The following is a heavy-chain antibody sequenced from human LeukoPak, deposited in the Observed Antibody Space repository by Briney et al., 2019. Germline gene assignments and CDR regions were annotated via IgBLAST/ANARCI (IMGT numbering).Heavy chain of an antibody. CDR3: ARGEESYYDSSGYYLIDY. D-gene: IGHD3-22*01. CDR2: ISSSSSYI. Sequence: GGSLRLSCAASGFTFSSYSMNWVRQAPGKGLEWVSSISSSSSYIYYADSVKGRFTISRDNAKNSLYLQMNSLRAEDTAVYYCARGEESYYDSSGYYLIDYWGQGTLVTVSS. CDR1: GFTFSSYS. V-gene: IGHV3-21*01. J-gene: IGHJ4*02.